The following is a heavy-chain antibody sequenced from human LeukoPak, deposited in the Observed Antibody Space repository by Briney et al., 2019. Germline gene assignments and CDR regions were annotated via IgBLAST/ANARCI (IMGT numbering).Heavy chain of an antibody. J-gene: IGHJ1*01. CDR1: GGSISSSSYY. CDR2: IYYSGST. Sequence: SVTLSLTSTVSGGSISSSSYYWGWIRQPPGKGLEWIGSIYYSGSTYYNPSLKSRVTISVDTSKNQFSLKLSSVTAADTAVYYCARKVVTASPFQHWGQGTLVTVSS. CDR3: ARKVVTASPFQH. V-gene: IGHV4-39*01. D-gene: IGHD2-21*02.